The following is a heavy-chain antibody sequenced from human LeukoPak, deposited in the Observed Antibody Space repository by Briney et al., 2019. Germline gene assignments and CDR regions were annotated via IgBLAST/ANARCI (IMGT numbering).Heavy chain of an antibody. CDR2: IYDSGNT. V-gene: IGHV4-59*01. D-gene: IGHD2-21*01. J-gene: IGHJ4*02. Sequence: SETLSLTCTVSGVSISSYYWSWIRQPPGKGLGWIGYIYDSGNTNYNPSLKSRVTISVDTSKNQFSLKVRSVTAADTAVYYCAKGEGDYWGQGTLVTVSS. CDR3: AKGEGDY. CDR1: GVSISSYY.